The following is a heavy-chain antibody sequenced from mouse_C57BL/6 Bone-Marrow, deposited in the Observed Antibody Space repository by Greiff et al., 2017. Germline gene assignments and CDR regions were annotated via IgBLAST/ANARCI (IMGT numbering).Heavy chain of an antibody. Sequence: QVQLQQPGAELVKPGASVKMSCKASGYTFTSYWITWVKQRPGQGLEWIGDIYLGSGSTNYNEKFKSKATLTVDTSSSTAYMQLSSLTSEDSAVYYCARGGGYDYDGYFDVWGTGTTVTVSS. CDR1: GYTFTSYW. CDR2: IYLGSGST. D-gene: IGHD2-4*01. J-gene: IGHJ1*03. CDR3: ARGGGYDYDGYFDV. V-gene: IGHV1-55*01.